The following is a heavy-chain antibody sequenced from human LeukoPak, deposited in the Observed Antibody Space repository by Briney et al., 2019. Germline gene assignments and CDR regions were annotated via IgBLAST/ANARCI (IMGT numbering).Heavy chain of an antibody. Sequence: KCGESLKISCKASGYSFTSYWIGWVRQMPGKGLEWMGIIYPGDSDTRYRPSFQGQVTISADKSISTAYLQWSSLKASDTAMYYCARGGHYYYGSDSFDYWGQGTLVTVSS. V-gene: IGHV5-51*01. CDR3: ARGGHYYYGSDSFDY. CDR1: GYSFTSYW. CDR2: IYPGDSDT. D-gene: IGHD3-10*01. J-gene: IGHJ4*02.